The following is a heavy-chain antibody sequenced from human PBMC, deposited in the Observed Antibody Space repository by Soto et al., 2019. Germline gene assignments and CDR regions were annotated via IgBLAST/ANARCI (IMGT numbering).Heavy chain of an antibody. CDR3: ANEYYDFWSGYYPLDY. V-gene: IGHV3-23*01. CDR1: GFTFSSYA. J-gene: IGHJ4*02. D-gene: IGHD3-3*01. Sequence: PVGSLRLSCAASGFTFSSYAMSWVRQAPGKGLEWVSAISGSGGSTYYADSVKGRFTISRDNSKNTLYLQMNSLRAEDTAVYYCANEYYDFWSGYYPLDYWGQGTLVTVSS. CDR2: ISGSGGST.